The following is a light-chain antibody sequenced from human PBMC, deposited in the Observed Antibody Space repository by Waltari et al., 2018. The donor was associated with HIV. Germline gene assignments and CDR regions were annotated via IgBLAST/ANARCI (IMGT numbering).Light chain of an antibody. Sequence: SFELTQPPSVSVSPGQTASITCSGDKLGDKYSCWYQQKPGQSPVLVIYEDTKRPSGIPWGVSASNSGQTATLTISGTQAMDEADYYCQTWDSTTVVFGGGTKLTVL. CDR1: KLGDKY. V-gene: IGLV3-1*01. CDR3: QTWDSTTVV. CDR2: EDT. J-gene: IGLJ2*01.